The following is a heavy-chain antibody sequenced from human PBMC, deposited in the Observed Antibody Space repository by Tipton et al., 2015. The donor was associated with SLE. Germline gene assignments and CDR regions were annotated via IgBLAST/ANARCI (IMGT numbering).Heavy chain of an antibody. D-gene: IGHD2-21*02. Sequence: SLRLSCAASGFTFGNSAMHWVRQAPGKGLEWVSGISWDSVNIGYADSVKGRFTISRDNANNLLYLHINNLGVDDTAVYYCARGIVVLTLFDYWGQGTQVTVSS. CDR3: ARGIVVLTLFDY. V-gene: IGHV3-9*01. CDR1: GFTFGNSA. J-gene: IGHJ4*02. CDR2: ISWDSVNI.